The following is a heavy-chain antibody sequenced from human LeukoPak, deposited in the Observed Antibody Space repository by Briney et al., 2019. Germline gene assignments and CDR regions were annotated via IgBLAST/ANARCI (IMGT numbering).Heavy chain of an antibody. CDR3: ARRLPRYSSGWYYFDY. J-gene: IGHJ4*02. CDR1: GGSFSGYY. CDR2: INHSGST. V-gene: IGHV4-34*01. D-gene: IGHD6-19*01. Sequence: SETLSLTCAVYGGSFSGYYWSWIRQPPGKGLEWIGEINHSGSTNYNPPLKSRVTISVDTSKNQFSLKLSSVTAADTAVYYCARRLPRYSSGWYYFDYWGQGTLVTVSS.